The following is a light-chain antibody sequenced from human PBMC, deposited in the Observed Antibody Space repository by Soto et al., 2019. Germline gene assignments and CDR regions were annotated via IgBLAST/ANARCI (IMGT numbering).Light chain of an antibody. CDR2: GAS. J-gene: IGKJ1*01. CDR1: QSVNSN. Sequence: EIVLTQSPATLSVSPGERVTLSCRASQSVNSNLAWYQQKPGQAPRLLIYGASTRATGITARFSGSGSGRDFTLTINSLQSEDFAVYYCQQYDTWPRAFGQGTKVEIK. V-gene: IGKV3-15*01. CDR3: QQYDTWPRA.